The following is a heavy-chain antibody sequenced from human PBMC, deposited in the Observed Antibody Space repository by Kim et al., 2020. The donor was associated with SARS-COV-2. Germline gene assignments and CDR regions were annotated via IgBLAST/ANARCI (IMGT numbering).Heavy chain of an antibody. V-gene: IGHV7-4-1*02. CDR2: INTNTGNP. CDR1: GYTFSSNA. D-gene: IGHD4-17*01. CDR3: ARNMQDYGDWYYYGMDV. Sequence: ASVKVSCKASGYTFSSNAINWVRQALGQGLEWMGWINTNTGNPTYAQGFTGRFVFSLGTSVSTAYLQISSLKAEDTAVYYCARNMQDYGDWYYYGMDVWG. J-gene: IGHJ6*02.